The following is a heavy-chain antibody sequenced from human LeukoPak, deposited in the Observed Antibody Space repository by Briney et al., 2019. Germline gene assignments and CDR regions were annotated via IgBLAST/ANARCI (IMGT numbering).Heavy chain of an antibody. Sequence: ASVKVSCKASGYTFTSYDINWVRQATGQGLEWMGWMNPNSGNTGYAQKFQGRVTMTRNTSISTAYMKLSSLRSEDTAVYYCARGGHSSSWRFSYYYGMDVWGQGTTVTVSS. CDR2: MNPNSGNT. J-gene: IGHJ6*02. V-gene: IGHV1-8*01. CDR1: GYTFTSYD. D-gene: IGHD6-13*01. CDR3: ARGGHSSSWRFSYYYGMDV.